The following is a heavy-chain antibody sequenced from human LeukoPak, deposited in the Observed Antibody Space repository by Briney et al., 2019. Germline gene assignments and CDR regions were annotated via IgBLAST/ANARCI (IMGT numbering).Heavy chain of an antibody. J-gene: IGHJ4*02. CDR1: GFTCSTYA. Sequence: GGSLRLSCAASGFTCSTYAMSWVRRAPGKGLEWVSAISGSGGSTYYADSVKGRFTISRDNSKNTLYLQMNSLRAEDTSIYFCAKALEQETVIALDSWGQGTLVTVSS. CDR3: AKALEQETVIALDS. D-gene: IGHD6-13*01. CDR2: ISGSGGST. V-gene: IGHV3-23*01.